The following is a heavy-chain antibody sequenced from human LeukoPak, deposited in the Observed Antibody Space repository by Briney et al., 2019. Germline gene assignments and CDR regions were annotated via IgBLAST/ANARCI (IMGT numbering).Heavy chain of an antibody. D-gene: IGHD3-22*01. CDR1: GGTISSDNYY. J-gene: IGHJ6*03. V-gene: IGHV4-61*02. CDR3: AKVHRRYDSSGYYYDHYYYYYMDV. CDR2: IYTSGST. Sequence: SETLSLTCTVSGGTISSDNYYWSWIRQPAGKGLEWIGRIYTSGSTKYNPSLKSRVTMSVDTSKNQFSLKLSSVTAADTAVSYYAKVHRRYDSSGYYYDHYYYYYMDVWGKGATVTVSS.